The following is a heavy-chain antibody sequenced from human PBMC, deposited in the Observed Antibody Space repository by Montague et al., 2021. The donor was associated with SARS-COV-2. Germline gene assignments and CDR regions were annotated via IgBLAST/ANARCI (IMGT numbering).Heavy chain of an antibody. CDR2: IYYGGST. D-gene: IGHD3-9*01. J-gene: IGHJ6*02. CDR3: ARLSKTGYPPLYYYYGMDV. V-gene: IGHV4-39*01. Sequence: SETLSLTCTVSGGSISSSSYYWGWIRQPPGKGLEWIGSIYYGGSTYYNPSLKSRVTISVDTSKNQFSLKLSSVTAADTAVCYCARLSKTGYPPLYYYYGMDVWGQGTTVTVSS. CDR1: GGSISSSSYY.